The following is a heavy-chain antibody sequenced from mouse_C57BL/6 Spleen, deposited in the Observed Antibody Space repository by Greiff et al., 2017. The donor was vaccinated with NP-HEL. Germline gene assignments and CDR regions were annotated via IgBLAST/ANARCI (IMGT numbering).Heavy chain of an antibody. CDR3: ARDYGSTQFAY. CDR1: GFTFSDYG. J-gene: IGHJ3*01. CDR2: ISSGSSTI. D-gene: IGHD1-1*01. Sequence: EVNLVESGGGLVKPGGSLKLSCAASGFTFSDYGMHWVRQAPEKGLEWVAYISSGSSTIYYADTVKGRFTISRDNAKNTLFLQMTSLRSEDTAMYYCARDYGSTQFAYWGQGTLVTVSA. V-gene: IGHV5-17*01.